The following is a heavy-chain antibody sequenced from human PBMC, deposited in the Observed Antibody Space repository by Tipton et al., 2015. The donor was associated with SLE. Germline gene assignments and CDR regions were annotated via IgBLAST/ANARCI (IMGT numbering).Heavy chain of an antibody. J-gene: IGHJ4*02. V-gene: IGHV4-59*11. CDR1: GGSISSHY. D-gene: IGHD3-16*01. CDR3: ARDERGGGPGYFDY. CDR2: IYYSGST. Sequence: TLSLTCTVSGGSISSHYWSWIRQPPGKGLEWIGYIYYSGSTNYNPSLKSRVTISVDTSKNQFSLKLSSVTAADTAVYYCARDERGGGPGYFDYWGQGTLVTVSS.